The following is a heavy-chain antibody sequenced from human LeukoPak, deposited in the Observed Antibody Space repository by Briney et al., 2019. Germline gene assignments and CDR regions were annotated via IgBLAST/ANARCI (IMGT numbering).Heavy chain of an antibody. J-gene: IGHJ3*02. Sequence: GGSLRLSCAASGFTVSSNYMSWVRQAPGKGLEWVSVIYSGGSTYYADSVKGRFTISRDNSKNTLYLQMNSLRAEDTAVYYCARADPMIGPVGAFDIWGQGTMVTVSS. CDR2: IYSGGST. CDR1: GFTVSSNY. V-gene: IGHV3-66*01. D-gene: IGHD3-22*01. CDR3: ARADPMIGPVGAFDI.